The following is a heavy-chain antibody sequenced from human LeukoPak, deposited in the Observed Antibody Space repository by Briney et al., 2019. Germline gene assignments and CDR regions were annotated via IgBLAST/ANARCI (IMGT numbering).Heavy chain of an antibody. Sequence: SETLSLTCTVSGGSIRSYYWSWIRQPPGKGLEWIGYIYYSGSTNYHPSLKSRVTISVDTSKNQSSLNLRSVTAADTAFCYCARVERLQWYHFDYWGQGTLVTVSS. J-gene: IGHJ4*02. CDR1: GGSIRSYY. D-gene: IGHD4-23*01. CDR3: ARVERLQWYHFDY. V-gene: IGHV4-59*01. CDR2: IYYSGST.